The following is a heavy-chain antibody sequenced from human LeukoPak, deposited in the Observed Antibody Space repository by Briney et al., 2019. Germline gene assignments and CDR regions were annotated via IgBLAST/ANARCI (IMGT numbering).Heavy chain of an antibody. J-gene: IGHJ4*02. CDR3: ARDPRPSYDSSDYYYPGDY. Sequence: ASVKVSCKASGYTFTSYYMHWVRQAPGEGLEWMAIINPSGGSTRYAQKFQGRVTMTTDTSTSTVYMELSSLRSEDTAVYYCARDPRPSYDSSDYYYPGDYWGQGTLATVSS. CDR2: INPSGGST. D-gene: IGHD3-22*01. CDR1: GYTFTSYY. V-gene: IGHV1-46*01.